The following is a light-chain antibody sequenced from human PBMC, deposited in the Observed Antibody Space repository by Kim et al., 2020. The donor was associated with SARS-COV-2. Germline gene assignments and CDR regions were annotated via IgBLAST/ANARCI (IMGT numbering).Light chain of an antibody. J-gene: IGLJ2*01. CDR3: SSYAGSTTFVV. V-gene: IGLV2-23*02. CDR1: SSDVGTYNL. Sequence: SITISCTGASSDVGTYNLVSWYNQHPDKAPKLIIYEVDKRPSGVSHRFSGAKSGNTASLTISGLQADDEADYYCSSYAGSTTFVVFGGGTQLTVL. CDR2: EVD.